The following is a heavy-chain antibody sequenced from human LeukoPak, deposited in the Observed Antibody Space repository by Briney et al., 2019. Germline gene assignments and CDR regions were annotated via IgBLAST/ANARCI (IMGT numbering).Heavy chain of an antibody. Sequence: SETLSLTCAVYGGSFSGYYWGWIRQPPGKGLEWIGTIYYSGSTYYNPSLKSRVTISVDTSKTQFSLKLSSVTAADTAVYYCVRGIAASGQYYFDFWGQGTLVTVSS. CDR1: GGSFSGYY. J-gene: IGHJ4*02. V-gene: IGHV4-34*01. D-gene: IGHD6-13*01. CDR3: VRGIAASGQYYFDF. CDR2: IYYSGST.